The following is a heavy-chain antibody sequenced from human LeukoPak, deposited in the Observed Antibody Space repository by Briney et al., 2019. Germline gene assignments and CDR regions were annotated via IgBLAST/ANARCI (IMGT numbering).Heavy chain of an antibody. CDR3: ARGNNGYIDF. J-gene: IGHJ4*02. CDR1: GDSVSSNSAA. CDR2: TYYRSKWYK. D-gene: IGHD2-8*01. V-gene: IGHV6-1*01. Sequence: SQTLSLTCALSGDSVSSNSAAWDWIRQSPSRGLEWLGRTYYRSKWYKKYGLSVNSRITINPDTSKNQFTLQLNSVTPEDTAVYYCARGNNGYIDFWGQGILVTVSS.